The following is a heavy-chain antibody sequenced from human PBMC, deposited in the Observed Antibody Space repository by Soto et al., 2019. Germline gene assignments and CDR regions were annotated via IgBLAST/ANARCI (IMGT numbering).Heavy chain of an antibody. J-gene: IGHJ5*02. V-gene: IGHV6-1*01. CDR1: GDSVSSNSAA. CDR3: ARHTPAISISDP. CDR2: TYYRSKWYN. D-gene: IGHD2-15*01. Sequence: SQTLSLTCAISGDSVSSNSAAWNWIRQSPSRGLEWLGRTYYRSKWYNDYAVSVKSRITINPDTSKNQFSLKLSSVTAADTAVYYFARHTPAISISDPWRHATLVTV.